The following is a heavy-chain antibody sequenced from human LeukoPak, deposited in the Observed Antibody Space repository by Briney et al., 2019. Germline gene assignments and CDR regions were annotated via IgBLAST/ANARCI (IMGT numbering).Heavy chain of an antibody. V-gene: IGHV3-48*03. CDR2: ISSSARSI. CDR1: GLSFSDYE. J-gene: IGHJ4*02. CDR3: ASGLYYGSGVYHYGSY. Sequence: GRSLRLSCEVSGLSFSDYEMNWVRQTPGKGLEWVAQISSSARSISYADAVTGRFTISRDNAKNSLFLHMNGLRVDDTAFYYYASGLYYGSGVYHYGSYWGQGTLVTVSS. D-gene: IGHD3-10*01.